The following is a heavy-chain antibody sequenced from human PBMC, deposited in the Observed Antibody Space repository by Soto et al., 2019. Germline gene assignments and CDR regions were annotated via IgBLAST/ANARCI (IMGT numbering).Heavy chain of an antibody. V-gene: IGHV3-7*01. D-gene: IGHD6-19*01. CDR3: ARVDDSAWYTRDY. J-gene: IGHJ4*02. Sequence: GGSLRLSCGASGFTFSSYWMNWVRQAPGKGLEWVANIKQDGSETSYVDSVKGRFTISRDNAKNSLYLQMNRLRAEDTAVYYCARVDDSAWYTRDYWGQGTLVTVSS. CDR1: GFTFSSYW. CDR2: IKQDGSET.